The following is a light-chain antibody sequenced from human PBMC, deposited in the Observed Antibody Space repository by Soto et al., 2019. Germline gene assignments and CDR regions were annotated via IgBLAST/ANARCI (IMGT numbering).Light chain of an antibody. CDR1: SSDVGGYNY. V-gene: IGLV2-14*01. CDR3: SSYTSSSSYV. CDR2: DVS. Sequence: QSALTQPASVSGSPGQSITISCTGTSSDVGGYNYVSWYQQHPGKAPKLMIYDVSNRPSGVSNRVSGSKSGNTASLTISGLQAEDEADYYCSSYTSSSSYVFGTGPKVTVL. J-gene: IGLJ1*01.